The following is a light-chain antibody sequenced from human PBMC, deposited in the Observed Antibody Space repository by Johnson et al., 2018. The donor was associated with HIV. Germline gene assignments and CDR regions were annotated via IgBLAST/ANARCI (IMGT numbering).Light chain of an antibody. J-gene: IGLJ1*01. V-gene: IGLV1-51*01. CDR1: SSNIGNNF. CDR3: GTWDNSLSAGV. Sequence: QSVLTQPPSVSAAPGQKVTVSCSGSSSNIGNNFVSWYQQVPGTAPKLLIYDTDNRPSGIPDRFSGSKSGTSATLGISGLQTGDEADYDCGTWDNSLSAGVFGSGTKVTVL. CDR2: DTD.